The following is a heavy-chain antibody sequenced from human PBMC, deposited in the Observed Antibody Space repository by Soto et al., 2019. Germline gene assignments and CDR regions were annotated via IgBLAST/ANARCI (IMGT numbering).Heavy chain of an antibody. CDR2: IYYSGST. Sequence: SETLSLTCTVSGGSISSSSYYWGWIRQPPGKGLEWIGSIYYSGSTYYNPSLKSRVTISVDTSKNQFSLKLSSVTAADTAVYYCATYQYYDILTGYYNWDYWGQGTLVTVSS. J-gene: IGHJ4*02. CDR1: GGSISSSSYY. D-gene: IGHD3-9*01. CDR3: ATYQYYDILTGYYNWDY. V-gene: IGHV4-39*01.